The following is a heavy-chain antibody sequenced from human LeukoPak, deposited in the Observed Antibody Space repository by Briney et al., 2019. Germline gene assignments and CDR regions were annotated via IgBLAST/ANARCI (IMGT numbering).Heavy chain of an antibody. D-gene: IGHD3-3*01. CDR3: ARDQRTYYDFWSGYQGNYYYGMDV. CDR1: GGTFSSYA. CDR2: IIPIFGTA. V-gene: IGHV1-69*01. Sequence: GSSVKVSCKASGGTFSSYAISWVRQAPGQGLEWMGGIIPIFGTANYAQKFQGRVTITADESTSTAYMELSSLRSEDTAVYYCARDQRTYYDFWSGYQGNYYYGMDVWGQGTTVTVSS. J-gene: IGHJ6*02.